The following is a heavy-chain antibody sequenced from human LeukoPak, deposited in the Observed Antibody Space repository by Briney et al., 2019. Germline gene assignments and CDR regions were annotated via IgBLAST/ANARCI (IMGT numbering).Heavy chain of an antibody. CDR2: INPNSGGT. J-gene: IGHJ4*02. D-gene: IGHD3-9*01. V-gene: IGHV1-2*02. CDR3: ARVPTYYDILTGYPKRGNYFDY. CDR1: GGTFSSYA. Sequence: GASVKVSCKASGGTFSSYAISWVRQAPGQGLEWMGRINPNSGGTNYAQKFQGRVTMTRDTSISTAYMELSRLRSDDTAVYYCARVPTYYDILTGYPKRGNYFDYWGQGTLVTVSS.